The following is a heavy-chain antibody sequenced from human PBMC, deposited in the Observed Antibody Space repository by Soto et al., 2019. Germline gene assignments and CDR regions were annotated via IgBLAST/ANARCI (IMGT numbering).Heavy chain of an antibody. D-gene: IGHD2-2*01. CDR2: IIPIFGTA. CDR1: GGTFSSYA. J-gene: IGHJ6*02. V-gene: IGHV1-69*13. Sequence: SVKVSCKASGGTFSSYAISWVRQAPGQGLEWMGGIIPIFGTANYAQKFQGRVTITADESTSTAYMELSSLRSEDTAVYYCASRGGDIVVVPDYHYYYGMDVWGQGTTVTVSS. CDR3: ASRGGDIVVVPDYHYYYGMDV.